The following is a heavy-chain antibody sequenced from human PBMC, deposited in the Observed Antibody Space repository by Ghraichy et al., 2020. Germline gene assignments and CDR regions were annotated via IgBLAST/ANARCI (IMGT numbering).Heavy chain of an antibody. D-gene: IGHD6-19*01. Sequence: GGSLRLSCAASGFTFSNYAMSWLRQAPGKGLEWVSALKDGGVKTSYADSVKGRFTISRDNSKNSLFLQLNSLRAEDTAFYYCARETDTLGWYSADSWGRGTLVTVPS. CDR1: GFTFSNYA. J-gene: IGHJ1*01. V-gene: IGHV3-23*01. CDR2: LKDGGVKT. CDR3: ARETDTLGWYSADS.